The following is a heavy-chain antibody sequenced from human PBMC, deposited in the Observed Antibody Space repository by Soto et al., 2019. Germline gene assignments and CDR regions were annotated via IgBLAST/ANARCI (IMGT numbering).Heavy chain of an antibody. Sequence: QLQLQESGPGLVKPSETLSLTCSVSDDSINSDKYYWGWIRQPPGKGLEWIGSIYYRWNAYYNPALQRRVTISLDTSKSQFSLKLNSVTAADSAVYFCARLEGLATISYYFDFWGPGALVTVSS. CDR1: DDSINSDKYY. J-gene: IGHJ4*02. CDR3: ARLEGLATISYYFDF. D-gene: IGHD3-9*01. V-gene: IGHV4-39*01. CDR2: IYYRWNA.